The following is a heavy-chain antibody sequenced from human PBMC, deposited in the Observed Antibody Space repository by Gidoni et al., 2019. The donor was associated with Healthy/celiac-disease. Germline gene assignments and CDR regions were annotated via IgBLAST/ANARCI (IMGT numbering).Heavy chain of an antibody. CDR3: TTDPPGYYDSSGYYYEGYFDY. D-gene: IGHD3-22*01. J-gene: IGHJ4*02. CDR1: GLTFMNAW. V-gene: IGHV3-15*01. Sequence: EVQLVESGGGLVKPGGSLRLSCAASGLTFMNAWMSWVRQAPGKGLEWVGRIKSKTDGGTTDYAAPVKGRFTISRDDSKNTLYLQMNSLKTEDTAVYYCTTDPPGYYDSSGYYYEGYFDYWGQGTLVTVSS. CDR2: IKSKTDGGTT.